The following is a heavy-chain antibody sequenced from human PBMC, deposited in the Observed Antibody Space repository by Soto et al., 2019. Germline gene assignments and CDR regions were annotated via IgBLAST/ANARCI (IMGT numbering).Heavy chain of an antibody. Sequence: GGSLRLSCAASGFTFSGYAMTWVRQAPGKGLEWVSGISGGGDTTDYAGSVKGRFTLSRDNSNNTPHLQMNSLRVEDTAVYYCARGRSPSRSDDSDSWGQGALVTVSS. CDR1: GFTFSGYA. D-gene: IGHD3-16*01. CDR2: ISGGGDTT. V-gene: IGHV3-23*01. CDR3: ARGRSPSRSDDSDS. J-gene: IGHJ4*02.